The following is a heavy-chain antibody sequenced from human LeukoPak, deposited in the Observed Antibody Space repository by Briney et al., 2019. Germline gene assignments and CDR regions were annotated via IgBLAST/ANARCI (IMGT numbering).Heavy chain of an antibody. D-gene: IGHD3-16*02. CDR3: ARAEEAYDYVWGSYRLYYFDY. CDR2: IYYSGST. V-gene: IGHV4-30-4*02. J-gene: IGHJ4*02. CDR1: GGSISSGDYY. Sequence: SETLSLTCTVSGGSISSGDYYWSWIRQPPGKGLEWIGYIYYSGSTYYNPSLKSRVTISVDTSKNQFSLKLSSVTAADTAVYYCARAEEAYDYVWGSYRLYYFDYWGQGTLVTVSS.